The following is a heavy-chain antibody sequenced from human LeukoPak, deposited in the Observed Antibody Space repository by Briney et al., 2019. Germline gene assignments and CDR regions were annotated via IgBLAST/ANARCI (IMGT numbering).Heavy chain of an antibody. D-gene: IGHD5-18*01. CDR2: ISTYNGNT. V-gene: IGHV1-18*01. J-gene: IGHJ4*02. CDR1: GYTFTSYD. CDR3: VRGGSSSGYDY. Sequence: ASVKVSCKASGYTFTSYDISWVRQAPGQGLEWMGWISTYNGNTNYAQKFQGRVTVTIDTSTSTAYMELRSLTSDDTAVYYCVRGGSSSGYDYWGQGTLVTVSS.